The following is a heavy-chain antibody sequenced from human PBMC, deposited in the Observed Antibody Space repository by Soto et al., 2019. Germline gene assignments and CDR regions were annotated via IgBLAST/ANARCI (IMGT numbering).Heavy chain of an antibody. D-gene: IGHD2-2*01. CDR2: ISTYNSYT. CDR1: GYTFRNYG. CDR3: AQNITSRIDS. V-gene: IGHV1-18*01. Sequence: QVQLVQSGAELRKPGASVKVSCKTSGYTFRNYGISWVRQAPGQGLEWMGWISTYNSYTHSAKKFQGRVIMTIESSTCSAFLELTNLRTDDTAFYYCAQNITSRIDSWGQGTLVTVSS. J-gene: IGHJ5*01.